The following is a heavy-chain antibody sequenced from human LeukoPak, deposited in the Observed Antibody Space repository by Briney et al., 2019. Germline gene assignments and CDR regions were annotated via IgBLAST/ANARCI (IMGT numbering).Heavy chain of an antibody. D-gene: IGHD6-19*01. CDR3: ARDSIAVDYYYYYGMDV. J-gene: IGHJ6*02. CDR2: MNPNSGNT. CDR1: GYTFTSYD. V-gene: IGHV1-8*01. Sequence: GASVKVSCKASGYTFTSYDINWVRQATGQGFEWMGWMNPNSGNTGYAQKFQGRVTMTRNTSISTAYMELSSLRSEDTAVYYCARDSIAVDYYYYYGMDVWGQGTTVTVSS.